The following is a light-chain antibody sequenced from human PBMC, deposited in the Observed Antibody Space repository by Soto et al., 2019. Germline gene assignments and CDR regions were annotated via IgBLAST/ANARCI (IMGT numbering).Light chain of an antibody. CDR1: QSVKSS. Sequence: EIVMTQSPATLSVSPGERATLSCRASQSVKSSLAWYQNKPGQVPRLLIYGASTRATGVPVRFSGSGSGTDFTLTLSSLQAEDVAVYYCQHYNQWPPFPFGPGTKVHIK. V-gene: IGKV3-15*01. J-gene: IGKJ3*01. CDR3: QHYNQWPPFP. CDR2: GAS.